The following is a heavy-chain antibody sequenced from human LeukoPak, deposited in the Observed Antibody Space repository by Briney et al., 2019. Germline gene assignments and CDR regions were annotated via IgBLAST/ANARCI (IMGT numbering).Heavy chain of an antibody. V-gene: IGHV3-23*01. CDR2: ISLNDGST. D-gene: IGHD3-9*01. Sequence: TGGSLRLSCAASGFTFRSYAMNWVRQAPGKGLEWVSVISLNDGSTYYADSVRGRFTISRDNSKNTLFLQMNGLRAEDTAIYYCAKAMTSSTYYFDSWGQGTLVTVSS. CDR1: GFTFRSYA. J-gene: IGHJ4*02. CDR3: AKAMTSSTYYFDS.